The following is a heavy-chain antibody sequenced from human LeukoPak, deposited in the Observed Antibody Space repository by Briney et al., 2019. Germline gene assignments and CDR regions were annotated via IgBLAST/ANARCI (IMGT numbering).Heavy chain of an antibody. Sequence: GGSLRLSCAASGFTFSTSWMTWVRQAPGKGLEWVSGINWNGGSTGYADSVKGRFTISRDNAKNSLYLQMNSLRAEDTALYYCARDGYSSSPVIYYYYYYMDVWGKGTTVTVSS. D-gene: IGHD6-13*01. CDR1: GFTFSTSW. CDR2: INWNGGST. CDR3: ARDGYSSSPVIYYYYYYMDV. V-gene: IGHV3-20*04. J-gene: IGHJ6*03.